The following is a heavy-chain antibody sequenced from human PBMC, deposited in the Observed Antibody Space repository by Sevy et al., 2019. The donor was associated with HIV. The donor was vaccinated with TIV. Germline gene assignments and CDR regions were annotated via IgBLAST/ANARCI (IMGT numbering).Heavy chain of an antibody. V-gene: IGHV1-24*01. D-gene: IGHD4-17*01. CDR1: GYTLTELS. CDR3: ATNTDYGDSDY. J-gene: IGHJ4*02. CDR2: FDTEDGET. Sequence: ASVKVSCKDSGYTLTELSMHWVRQAPGKGLEWMGSFDTEDGETLYAQKFQGRVTMTEDTSTDTAYMELSSLRSEDTAVYYCATNTDYGDSDYWGQGTLVTVSS.